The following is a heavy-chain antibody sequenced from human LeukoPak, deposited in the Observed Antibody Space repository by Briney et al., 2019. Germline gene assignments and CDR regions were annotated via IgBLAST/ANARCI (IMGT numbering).Heavy chain of an antibody. J-gene: IGHJ5*02. Sequence: SETLSLTCTVSGGSISNGTYYWGWIRQPPGKGLEWTGTIYYTGRTYYNPSLESRLTISVDTSKNQFSLKLTSVTAADTAIYYCAQSLGSGNWIGNWFDPWGQGTLVTVSS. CDR2: IYYTGRT. CDR3: AQSLGSGNWIGNWFDP. D-gene: IGHD1-1*01. V-gene: IGHV4-39*01. CDR1: GGSISNGTYY.